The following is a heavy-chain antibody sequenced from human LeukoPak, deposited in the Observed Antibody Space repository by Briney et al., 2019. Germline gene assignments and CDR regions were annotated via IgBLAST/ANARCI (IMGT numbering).Heavy chain of an antibody. CDR2: INPSGGSA. CDR3: ATSMYYYDSSGLDY. D-gene: IGHD3-22*01. V-gene: IGHV1-46*01. CDR1: GYTFTSYY. J-gene: IGHJ4*02. Sequence: ASVTVSCKASGYTFTSYYMHWVRQAPGQGLEWMGIINPSGGSAGYAQRFQGRVTMTRDTSTSTVYMELSTLRSEDTAVYYCATSMYYYDSSGLDYWGLGTLVTVSS.